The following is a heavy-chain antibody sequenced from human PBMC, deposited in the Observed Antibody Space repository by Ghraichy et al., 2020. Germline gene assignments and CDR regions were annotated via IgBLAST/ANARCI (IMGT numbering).Heavy chain of an antibody. CDR2: IKQDGSEK. D-gene: IGHD6-6*01. CDR1: GFTFSSYW. Sequence: LSLTCAASGFTFSSYWMSWVRQAPGKGLEWVANIKQDGSEKYYVDSVKGRFTISRDNAKNSLYLQMNSLRAEDTAVYYCARDARYSSSSDYYYYYGMDVWGQGTTVTVSS. J-gene: IGHJ6*02. CDR3: ARDARYSSSSDYYYYYGMDV. V-gene: IGHV3-7*01.